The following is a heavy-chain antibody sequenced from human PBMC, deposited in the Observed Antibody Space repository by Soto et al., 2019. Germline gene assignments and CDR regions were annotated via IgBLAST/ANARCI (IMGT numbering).Heavy chain of an antibody. CDR3: AKGYLNSDSGSYYGDAFDI. Sequence: GRSLRLSCAASGFTFSSYAMSWVRQAPGKGLEWVSAISGSGGSTYYADSVKGRFTISRDNSKNTLYLQMNSLRAEDTAVYYCAKGYLNSDSGSYYGDAFDIWGQGTMVTVSS. D-gene: IGHD1-26*01. CDR2: ISGSGGST. J-gene: IGHJ3*02. V-gene: IGHV3-23*01. CDR1: GFTFSSYA.